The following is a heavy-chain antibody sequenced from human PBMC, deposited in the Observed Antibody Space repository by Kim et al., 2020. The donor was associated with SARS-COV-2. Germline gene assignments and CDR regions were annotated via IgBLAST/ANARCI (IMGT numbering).Heavy chain of an antibody. V-gene: IGHV3-7*01. Sequence: GGSLRLSCAASGFTFSSYWMSWVRQAPGKGLEWVANIKQDGSEKYYVDSVKGRFTISRDNAKNSLYLQMNSLRAEDTAVYYCARGTGDGPNNWFDPWGQGTLVTVSS. CDR1: GFTFSSYW. CDR3: ARGTGDGPNNWFDP. CDR2: IKQDGSEK. J-gene: IGHJ5*02. D-gene: IGHD7-27*01.